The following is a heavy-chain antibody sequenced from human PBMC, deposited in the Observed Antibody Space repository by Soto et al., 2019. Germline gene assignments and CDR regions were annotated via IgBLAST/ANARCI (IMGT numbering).Heavy chain of an antibody. V-gene: IGHV4-34*01. D-gene: IGHD3-9*01. J-gene: IGHJ4*02. CDR3: ARGMAEEQIFYYFDY. CDR1: GRSFSGHY. Sequence: SDTLSLTWPVYGRSFSGHYWSRIRQPPGKGLERIGGINHSGSTNYNPSLKSRVTISVDTSKNQFSLKLSSVTAADTAVYYCARGMAEEQIFYYFDYWGQGALVTVSS. CDR2: INHSGST.